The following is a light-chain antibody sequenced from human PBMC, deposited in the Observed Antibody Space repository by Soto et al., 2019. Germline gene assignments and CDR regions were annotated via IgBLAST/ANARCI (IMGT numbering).Light chain of an antibody. V-gene: IGLV2-14*03. J-gene: IGLJ3*02. CDR1: TSDIGDSKY. CDR2: DVS. Sequence: SALTQPASVSGSPGQSITISCTGTTSDIGDSKYVSWYQQHPGKAPKLMIYDVSNRPSGVSNRFSGSKSGNTASLTISGLQAEDEADYYCSSYTSSGTVLFGGGTKLTVL. CDR3: SSYTSSGTVL.